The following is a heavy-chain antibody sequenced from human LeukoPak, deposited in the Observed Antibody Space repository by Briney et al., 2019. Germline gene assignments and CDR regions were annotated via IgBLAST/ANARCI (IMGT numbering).Heavy chain of an antibody. CDR3: ARDHEVVPDYFYYMDV. J-gene: IGHJ6*03. V-gene: IGHV1-2*02. CDR2: INPNSGGT. CDR1: GYTFTGYY. D-gene: IGHD6-6*01. Sequence: ASVKVSCKASGYTFTGYYMHWVRQAPGQGLEWMGWINPNSGGTNYAQKFQGRVTMTRDTSISTAYMELSRLRSDDTAVYYCARDHEVVPDYFYYMDVWGKGTTVTVSS.